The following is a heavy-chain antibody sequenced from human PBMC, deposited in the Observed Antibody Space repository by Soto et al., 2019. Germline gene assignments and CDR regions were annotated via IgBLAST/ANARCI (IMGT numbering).Heavy chain of an antibody. Sequence: GGSLRLSCAASGFTFSSYAMHWVRQAPGKGLEWVAVISYDGSNKYYADSVKGRFTISRDNSKNTLYLQMNSLRAEDTGCYYWAGDRSEQQLVGCYWGQGTLVPVS. CDR3: AGDRSEQQLVGCY. V-gene: IGHV3-30*04. D-gene: IGHD6-13*01. CDR2: ISYDGSNK. J-gene: IGHJ4*02. CDR1: GFTFSSYA.